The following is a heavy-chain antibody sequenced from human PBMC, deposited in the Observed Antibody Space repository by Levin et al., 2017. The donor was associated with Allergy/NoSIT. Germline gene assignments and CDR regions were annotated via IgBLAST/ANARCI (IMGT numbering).Heavy chain of an antibody. Sequence: AASVKVSCKASGYTFTGYYMHWVRQAPGQGLEWMGWINPNSGGTNYAQKFQGRVTMTRDTSISTAYMELSRLRSDDTAVYYCASLGYLDSGSFNRGGDYWGQGTLVTVSS. CDR3: ASLGYLDSGSFNRGGDY. V-gene: IGHV1-2*02. J-gene: IGHJ4*02. CDR2: INPNSGGT. D-gene: IGHD3-10*01. CDR1: GYTFTGYY.